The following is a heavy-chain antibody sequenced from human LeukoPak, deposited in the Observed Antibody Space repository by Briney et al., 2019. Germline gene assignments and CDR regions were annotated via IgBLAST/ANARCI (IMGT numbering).Heavy chain of an antibody. D-gene: IGHD4-17*01. V-gene: IGHV3-21*04. CDR1: GFTFTSYS. CDR3: AKVGLRLGGDY. Sequence: GGSLRLSCAASGFTFTSYSMNWVRQAPGRGLEWVSSISSSSTYIYYADSVKGRFTISRDNSKNTLYLQMNSLRAEDTAVYYCAKVGLRLGGDYWGQGTLVTVSS. J-gene: IGHJ4*02. CDR2: ISSSSTYI.